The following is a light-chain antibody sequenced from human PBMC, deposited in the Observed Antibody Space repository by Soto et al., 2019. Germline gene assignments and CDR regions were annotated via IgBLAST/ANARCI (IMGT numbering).Light chain of an antibody. J-gene: IGKJ1*01. V-gene: IGKV3-15*01. CDR2: DAS. CDR3: QHYNNWPPWT. CDR1: QSVSSR. Sequence: EVIMTQSPDILSVSPGKTSTLSCSASQSVSSRLAWYQQKPGQAPRLLIHDASTRATGVPARFSGSGSGTEFTLTINSLQAEDFAIYYCQHYNNWPPWTFGQGTKVDIK.